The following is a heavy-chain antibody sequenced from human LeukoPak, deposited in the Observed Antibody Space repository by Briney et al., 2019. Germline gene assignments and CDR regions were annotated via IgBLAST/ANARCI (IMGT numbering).Heavy chain of an antibody. V-gene: IGHV4-59*08. CDR2: IYNSEST. D-gene: IGHD2-15*01. J-gene: IGHJ3*02. Sequence: SETLSLTCAVYGGSFSGYYWSWIRQPPGKGLEWIGYIYNSESTNYNPSLKSGVTISVDTSKNQFSLMLTSVTASDTAMYYCARHCSGGTCPLSFDAFDIWGQGTMVTVSS. CDR3: ARHCSGGTCPLSFDAFDI. CDR1: GGSFSGYY.